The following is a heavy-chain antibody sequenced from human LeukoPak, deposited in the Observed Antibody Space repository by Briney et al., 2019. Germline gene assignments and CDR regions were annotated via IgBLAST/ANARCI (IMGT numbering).Heavy chain of an antibody. J-gene: IGHJ4*02. CDR1: GFTFSSCS. CDR3: ARDGKGYSGYDGETFFDY. Sequence: AGGSLRLSCAASGFTFSSCSMNWVRQAPGKGLEWVSSISSSSSYIYYADSVKGRFTISRDNAKNSLYLQMNSLRAEDTAVYYCARDGKGYSGYDGETFFDYWGQGTLVTVSS. V-gene: IGHV3-21*01. CDR2: ISSSSSYI. D-gene: IGHD5-12*01.